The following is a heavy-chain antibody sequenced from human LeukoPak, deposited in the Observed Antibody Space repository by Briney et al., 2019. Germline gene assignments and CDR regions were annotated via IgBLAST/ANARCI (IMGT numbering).Heavy chain of an antibody. CDR1: GFTFSSYG. CDR3: ANGIVATTLFDY. V-gene: IGHV3-30*18. Sequence: PGGSLRLSCAASGFTFSSYGMHWVHQAPGKGLEWVAVILYDGSNKYYADSVKGRFTISRDNSKNTLYLQMNSLRAEDTAVYYCANGIVATTLFDYWGQGTLVTVSS. D-gene: IGHD5-12*01. CDR2: ILYDGSNK. J-gene: IGHJ4*02.